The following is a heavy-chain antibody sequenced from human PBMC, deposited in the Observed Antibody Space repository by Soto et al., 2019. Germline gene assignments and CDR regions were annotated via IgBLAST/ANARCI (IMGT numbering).Heavy chain of an antibody. J-gene: IGHJ6*02. Sequence: GGSLRLSCAASGFTFSDYYMRWIRQAPGKGLEWVSYISSSGSTIYYADSVKGRFTISRDNAKNSLYLQMNSLRAEDTAVYYCARGLDRGPVNCGSYYYGMDVWGQGTTVTGSS. CDR1: GFTFSDYY. D-gene: IGHD3-16*01. CDR2: ISSSGSTI. CDR3: ARGLDRGPVNCGSYYYGMDV. V-gene: IGHV3-11*01.